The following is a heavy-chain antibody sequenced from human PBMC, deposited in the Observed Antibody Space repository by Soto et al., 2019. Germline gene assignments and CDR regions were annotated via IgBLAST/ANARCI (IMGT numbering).Heavy chain of an antibody. V-gene: IGHV3-53*01. CDR1: GVSIISHY. CDR3: ASGENGDNKFDVDF. J-gene: IGHJ4*02. CDR2: IYAGGST. D-gene: IGHD2-21*01. Sequence: EVQLVESGGGLIQPGGSLRLSCAASGVSIISHYMSWVRQAPGKGLEWISLIYAGGSTFYADSVKGRFTISRDNSKNTLYLQMHSLTAEDTAVHYCASGENGDNKFDVDFGGQGTLVTVSS.